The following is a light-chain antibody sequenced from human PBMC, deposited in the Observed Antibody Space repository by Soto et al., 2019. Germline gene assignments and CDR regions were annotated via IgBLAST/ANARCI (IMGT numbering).Light chain of an antibody. Sequence: QPVLTQSSSASASLGSSVKLTCTLSSGHSSYIIAWHQQQPGKAPRYLMKLEGSGSYNKGSGVPDRFSGYSSGADRYLTISNLLFEDEADYYCETWDSNTRVFGGGTKLTVL. CDR2: LEGSGSY. CDR3: ETWDSNTRV. J-gene: IGLJ3*02. CDR1: SGHSSYI. V-gene: IGLV4-60*02.